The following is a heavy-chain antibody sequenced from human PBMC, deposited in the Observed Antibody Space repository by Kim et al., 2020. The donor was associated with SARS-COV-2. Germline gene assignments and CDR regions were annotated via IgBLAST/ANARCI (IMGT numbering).Heavy chain of an antibody. Sequence: SETLSLTCTISGGNISKGSYYLSCIRQHPGKGMEWIGYIYYSGSTYYNQSLKSRVTISVDTSRNQYSLKLSSVTSADTAVYYCARVGATVTALDYCGQGTLVTVSS. CDR2: IYYSGST. CDR1: GGNISKGSYY. J-gene: IGHJ4*01. V-gene: IGHV4-31*03. D-gene: IGHD4-17*01. CDR3: ARVGATVTALDY.